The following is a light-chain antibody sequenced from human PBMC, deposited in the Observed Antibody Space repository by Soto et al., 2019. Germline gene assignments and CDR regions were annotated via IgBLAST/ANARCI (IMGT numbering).Light chain of an antibody. CDR2: AAS. CDR3: QQYTIYPLT. V-gene: IGKV1-5*03. J-gene: IGKJ4*01. CDR1: QTINRW. Sequence: DIQMTQSPSTLSASVGDRVTFTCRASQTINRWLAWYQQKPGEAPKILIYAASTLESGVPSIFSGSGFGTEFTLTISSLQPDDFTTYYCQQYTIYPLTFGGGTRVEIK.